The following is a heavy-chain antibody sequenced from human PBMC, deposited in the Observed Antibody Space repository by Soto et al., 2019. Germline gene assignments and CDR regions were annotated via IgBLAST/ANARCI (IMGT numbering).Heavy chain of an antibody. Sequence: QVQLVQSGAEVKKPGSSVKVSCKASGGTFSSYAISWVRQAPGQGLEWMGGIIPIFGTANYAQKFQGRVTITADESTSTAYMELSSLRSEVTAVYYCARVGRYCSSTSCYKRFPGEYGMDVWGQGTTVTVSS. CDR2: IIPIFGTA. CDR1: GGTFSSYA. V-gene: IGHV1-69*01. J-gene: IGHJ6*02. CDR3: ARVGRYCSSTSCYKRFPGEYGMDV. D-gene: IGHD2-2*02.